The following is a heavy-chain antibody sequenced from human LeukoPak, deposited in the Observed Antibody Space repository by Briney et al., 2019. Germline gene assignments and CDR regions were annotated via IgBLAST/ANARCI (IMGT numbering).Heavy chain of an antibody. V-gene: IGHV3-53*01. CDR1: GFTVSSNY. D-gene: IGHD3-3*01. Sequence: GGSLRLSCAASGFTVSSNYMSWVRQAPGKGLEWVSVIYSGGSTYYADSVKGRFTISRDNSRNTLYLQMNSLRVEDTAVYYCARVGLLESGYIDYWGQGTLITVSS. CDR3: ARVGLLESGYIDY. CDR2: IYSGGST. J-gene: IGHJ4*02.